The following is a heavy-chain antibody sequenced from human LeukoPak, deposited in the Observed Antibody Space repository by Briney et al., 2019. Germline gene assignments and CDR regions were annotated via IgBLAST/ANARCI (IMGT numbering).Heavy chain of an antibody. CDR2: IYYSGST. J-gene: IGHJ3*02. CDR3: ARDRPTTYYYGSGSSSNAFDI. D-gene: IGHD3-10*01. CDR1: GGSISSCY. V-gene: IGHV4-59*01. Sequence: SETLSLTCTVSGGSISSCYWSWIRQPPGKGLEWIGYIYYSGSTNYNPSLKSRVTISVDTSKNQFSLKLSSVTAADTAVYYCARDRPTTYYYGSGSSSNAFDIWGQGTMVTVSS.